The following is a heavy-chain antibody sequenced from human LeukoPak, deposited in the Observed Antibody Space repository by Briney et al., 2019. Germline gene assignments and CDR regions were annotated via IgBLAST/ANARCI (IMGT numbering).Heavy chain of an antibody. J-gene: IGHJ5*02. D-gene: IGHD3-9*01. Sequence: PGGSLRLSCAASGFIFSSYWMHWFRQAPGKGLVWVTRINSDGSSTSYADSVKGRFTISRDNAKNTLYLQMNSLRAEDTAPYYCARDSTVRYFDWLSAGWFDPWGQGTLVTVSS. CDR1: GFIFSSYW. CDR2: INSDGSST. V-gene: IGHV3-74*01. CDR3: ARDSTVRYFDWLSAGWFDP.